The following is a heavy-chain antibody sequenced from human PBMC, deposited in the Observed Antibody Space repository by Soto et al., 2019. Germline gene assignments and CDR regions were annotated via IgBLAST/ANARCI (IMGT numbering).Heavy chain of an antibody. CDR1: GGSISSSSYY. Sequence: QLQLQESGPGLVKPSETLSLTCTVSGGSISSSSYYWGWIRQPPGKGLEWIGSIYYSGSTYYNPSLRXRXTXSXXTSKNQVSLKLSSVTAADTAVYYCASRGSSSWYGYWGQGTLVTVSS. CDR3: ASRGSSSWYGY. J-gene: IGHJ4*02. V-gene: IGHV4-39*01. CDR2: IYYSGST. D-gene: IGHD6-13*01.